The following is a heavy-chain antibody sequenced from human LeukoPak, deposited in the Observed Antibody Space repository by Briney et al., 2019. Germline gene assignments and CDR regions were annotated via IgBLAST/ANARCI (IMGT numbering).Heavy chain of an antibody. CDR2: IYYSGST. CDR3: ARRYPAVSTGGNWFDP. J-gene: IGHJ5*02. Sequence: SQTLSLTCTVSGGSISSGGYYWSWIRQHPGKGVEGCGYIYYSGSTYYNPSLKSRVTISVDTSKNQFSLKLSSVTAADTAVYYCARRYPAVSTGGNWFDPWGQGTLVTVSS. CDR1: GGSISSGGYY. D-gene: IGHD2-2*01. V-gene: IGHV4-31*03.